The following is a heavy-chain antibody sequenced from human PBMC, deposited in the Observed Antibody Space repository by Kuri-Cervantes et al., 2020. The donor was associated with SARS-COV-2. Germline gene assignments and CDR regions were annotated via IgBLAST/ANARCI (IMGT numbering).Heavy chain of an antibody. J-gene: IGHJ4*02. CDR1: GFTFSSYA. Sequence: LTCAASGFTFSSYAMSWVRQAPGKGLEWVSAISGSGGSTYYADSVKGRFTISRDNSKNTLYLQMNSLRAEDTAVYYCAKDTDYTHDYWGQGTLVTVSS. CDR2: ISGSGGST. D-gene: IGHD4-11*01. V-gene: IGHV3-23*01. CDR3: AKDTDYTHDY.